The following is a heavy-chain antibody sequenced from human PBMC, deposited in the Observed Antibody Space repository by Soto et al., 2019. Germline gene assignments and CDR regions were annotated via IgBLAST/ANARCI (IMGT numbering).Heavy chain of an antibody. J-gene: IGHJ3*01. V-gene: IGHV3-23*01. CDR2: SSGPGTST. CDR3: AKSVVTSSDAFDP. D-gene: IGHD2-21*02. CDR1: GFTFGDYA. Sequence: PGGSLRLSGAAPGFTFGDYAMTWVRQATGKGLVWFVYSSGPGTSTYYANCLMGRFLVSRENSKNTLFLQMNRLSADVTAVYFCAKSVVTSSDAFDPWGRGTLVTVSS.